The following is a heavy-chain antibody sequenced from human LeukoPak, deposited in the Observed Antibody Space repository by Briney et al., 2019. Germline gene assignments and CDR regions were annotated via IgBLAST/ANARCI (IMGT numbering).Heavy chain of an antibody. CDR1: GFTFSSYA. Sequence: PGGSLRLSCAASGFTFSSYAMHWVRQAPGKGLEWVAVISYDGSNKYYADSVKGRFTISRDNSKNTLYLQMNSLRAEDTAVYYCARDRVPIMITFGGVIVRNYYYYGMDVWGQGITVTVSS. J-gene: IGHJ6*02. V-gene: IGHV3-30*04. CDR3: ARDRVPIMITFGGVIVRNYYYYGMDV. D-gene: IGHD3-16*02. CDR2: ISYDGSNK.